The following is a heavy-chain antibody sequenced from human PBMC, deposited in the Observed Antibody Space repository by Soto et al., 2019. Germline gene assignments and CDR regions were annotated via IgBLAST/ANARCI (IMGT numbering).Heavy chain of an antibody. CDR3: ARDHRMYYYDTTGSPTNN. Sequence: SVKICCNSSDYNCTLYRVSLVRQAPGQGLEWMGCISVNNGNTNYAQKFQGRVTMTTDTYTSTAYMELRSLKHDDTAVYYCARDHRMYYYDTTGSPTNNWGPGTLVTASS. CDR2: ISVNNGNT. D-gene: IGHD3-22*01. J-gene: IGHJ4*02. V-gene: IGHV1-18*01. CDR1: DYNCTLYR.